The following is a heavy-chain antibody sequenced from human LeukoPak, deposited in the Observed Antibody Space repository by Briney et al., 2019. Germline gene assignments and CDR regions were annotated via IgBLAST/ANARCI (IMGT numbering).Heavy chain of an antibody. V-gene: IGHV4-34*01. D-gene: IGHD2-2*01. CDR1: GGSFSGYY. J-gene: IGHJ4*02. CDR3: ARTVSYYAVFDH. Sequence: PSETLSHTCAVYGGSFSGYYWSWIRQPPGKGLEWIGEINHSGSTDYNPSLKSRLTISVDTSKNQFSLKMSSVTAADTAVYYCARTVSYYAVFDHWGQGTLVTVSS. CDR2: INHSGST.